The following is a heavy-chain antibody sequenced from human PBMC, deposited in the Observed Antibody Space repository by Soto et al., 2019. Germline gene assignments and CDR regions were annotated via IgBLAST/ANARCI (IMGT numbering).Heavy chain of an antibody. J-gene: IGHJ6*02. D-gene: IGHD2-2*01. CDR2: TYYGGSP. CDR3: ARGKGYCGSTTCYQYYYGIDV. V-gene: IGHV4-61*08. Sequence: PSETLSLTCTVSGGSVNSGVYYYWSWMRQPPGKGLEWIGYTYYGGSPNYKPSLKSRVTISVDTSENQFSLKLRSVTAADTAVYYCARGKGYCGSTTCYQYYYGIDVWGQGTTVTVSS. CDR1: GGSVNSGVYYY.